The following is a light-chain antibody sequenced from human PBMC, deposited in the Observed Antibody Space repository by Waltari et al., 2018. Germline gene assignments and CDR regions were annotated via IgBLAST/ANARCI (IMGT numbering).Light chain of an antibody. CDR2: EVN. V-gene: IGLV2-23*02. CDR1: SSDVGAYDH. J-gene: IGLJ3*02. CDR3: CSYTIGNTFWV. Sequence: QSALTQPASLSGSPGQSITISCSGSSSDVGAYDHVSWYRQHPGKVPKVLIYEVNKRPSGVSNGFAGSKSGNTASLTTSGLQAEDEADYYCCSYTIGNTFWVFGGGTKLTVL.